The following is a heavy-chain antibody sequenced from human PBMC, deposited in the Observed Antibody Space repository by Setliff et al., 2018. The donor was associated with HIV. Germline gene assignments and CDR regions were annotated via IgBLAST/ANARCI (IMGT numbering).Heavy chain of an antibody. CDR2: IYPDESDS. CDR1: GYSFPTYW. J-gene: IGHJ4*02. CDR3: ATTPGWDSSGYYSRLTHFDY. Sequence: PGESLKISCKGSGYSFPTYWIAWVRQMPGKGLEWMGVIYPDESDSRYSPSFQGHVTISADKSISTAYLQWSSLKASDTAMYYCATTPGWDSSGYYSRLTHFDYWGQGTLVTVSS. V-gene: IGHV5-51*01. D-gene: IGHD3-22*01.